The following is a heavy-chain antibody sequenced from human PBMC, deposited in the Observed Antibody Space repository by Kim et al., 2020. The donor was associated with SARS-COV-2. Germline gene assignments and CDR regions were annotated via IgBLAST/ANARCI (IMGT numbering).Heavy chain of an antibody. CDR1: GGSISSYY. D-gene: IGHD3-16*01. V-gene: IGHV4-59*13. CDR3: ATQESSSGFWGSGGMDV. CDR2: IYYSGST. Sequence: SETLSLTCTVSGGSISSYYWSWIRQPPGKGLEWIGYIYYSGSTNYNPSLKSRVTISVDTSKNQFSLKLSSVTAADTAVYYCATQESSSGFWGSGGMDVWGQGTMVTVSS. J-gene: IGHJ6*02.